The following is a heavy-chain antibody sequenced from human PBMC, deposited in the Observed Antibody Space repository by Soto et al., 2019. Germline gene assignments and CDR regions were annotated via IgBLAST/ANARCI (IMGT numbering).Heavy chain of an antibody. CDR1: GYTFTGYY. CDR3: AADRGDGYNSGDY. Sequence: SVKVSCKASGYTFTGYYIHWVRQAPGQGLEWIGWIVVGSGNTNYAQKFQERVTITRDMSTSTAYMELSSLRSEDAAVYYCAADRGDGYNSGDYWGQGTLVTVSS. V-gene: IGHV1-58*02. D-gene: IGHD5-12*01. J-gene: IGHJ4*02. CDR2: IVVGSGNT.